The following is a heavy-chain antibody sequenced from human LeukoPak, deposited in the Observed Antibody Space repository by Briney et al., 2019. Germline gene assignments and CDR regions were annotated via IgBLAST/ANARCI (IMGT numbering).Heavy chain of an antibody. CDR1: GRPQNRCGDY. V-gene: IGHV4-31*03. CDR3: ARFYSGYADEIDY. CDR2: IYYSGST. J-gene: IGHJ4*02. Sequence: PLTLTCTLSGRPQNRCGDYWSWIRRHPGKSLEWIVYIYYSGSTYYNPSLKSRVTISVDTSKNQFSLKLSSVTAADTAVYYCARFYSGYADEIDYWGQGTLVTVSS. D-gene: IGHD5-12*01.